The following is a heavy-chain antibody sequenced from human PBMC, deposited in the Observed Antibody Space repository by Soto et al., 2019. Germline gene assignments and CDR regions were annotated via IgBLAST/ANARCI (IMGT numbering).Heavy chain of an antibody. D-gene: IGHD6-19*01. V-gene: IGHV4-59*01. CDR3: ARDGALAGGFDY. J-gene: IGHJ4*02. CDR1: GGSISSYY. Sequence: SETLSLTCTFSGGSISSYYWSWVRQPPGKGLEWIGYIYYSGSTNYNPSLKSRVTISVDTSKNQFSLKLSSVTAADTAVYYCARDGALAGGFDYWGQGTLVTVSS. CDR2: IYYSGST.